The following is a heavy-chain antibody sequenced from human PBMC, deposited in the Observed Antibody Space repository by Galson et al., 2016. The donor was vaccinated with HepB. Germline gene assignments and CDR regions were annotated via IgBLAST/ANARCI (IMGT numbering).Heavy chain of an antibody. CDR2: IFYSGST. CDR3: ARGQDANYPFDY. V-gene: IGHV4-39*01. J-gene: IGHJ4*02. CDR1: GGSISSRSYY. Sequence: SETLSLTCTVSGGSISSRSYYWGWIRQPPGKGLEWIGTIFYSGSTYYNPSLQSRVTISVHTSKNQFSLKLSSVTAADTAVYYCARGQDANYPFDYWGQGTLITVSS. D-gene: IGHD4/OR15-4a*01.